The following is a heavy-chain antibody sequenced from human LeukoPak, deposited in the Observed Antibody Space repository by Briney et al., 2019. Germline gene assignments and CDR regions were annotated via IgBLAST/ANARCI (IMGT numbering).Heavy chain of an antibody. CDR2: ISGSGGST. CDR1: GFTFSSYA. V-gene: IGHV3-23*01. CDR3: ARNRLSVTDY. D-gene: IGHD2/OR15-2a*01. J-gene: IGHJ4*02. Sequence: PGGSLRLSCAASGFTFSSYAMSWVRQAPGKGLEWVSVISGSGGSTYYADSVKGRSTIFRDNSKNTLYLQMNSLRAEDTAVYYCARNRLSVTDYWGQGTLVTVSS.